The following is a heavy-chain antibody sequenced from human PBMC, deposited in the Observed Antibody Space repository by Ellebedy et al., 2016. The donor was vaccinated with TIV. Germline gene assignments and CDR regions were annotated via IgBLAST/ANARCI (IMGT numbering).Heavy chain of an antibody. D-gene: IGHD2-2*01. V-gene: IGHV3-23*01. CDR3: AKDISIVPAAIHYYYMDV. CDR2: ISGSGGTT. J-gene: IGHJ6*03. Sequence: GGSLRLXXVASGFTFSSYAMSWVRQAPGKGLEWVSGISGSGGTTYYADSVKGRFTISRDNSKNTLYLQMNSLRAEDTAVYYCAKDISIVPAAIHYYYMDVWGKGTTVTVSS. CDR1: GFTFSSYA.